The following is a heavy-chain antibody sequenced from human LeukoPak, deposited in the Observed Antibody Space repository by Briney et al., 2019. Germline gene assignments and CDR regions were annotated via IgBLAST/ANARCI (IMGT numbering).Heavy chain of an antibody. CDR2: ISGDGGST. CDR3: AKDNLGYVSSGHTYYYGMDV. D-gene: IGHD3-22*01. Sequence: QPGGSLRLSCAASGFTFDDYAMHRVRQAPGKGLEWVSLISGDGGSTYYADSVKGPFTISRDNSKNSLYLQMNSLRTEDTALYYCAKDNLGYVSSGHTYYYGMDVRGQGTTVTVSS. J-gene: IGHJ6*02. CDR1: GFTFDDYA. V-gene: IGHV3-43*02.